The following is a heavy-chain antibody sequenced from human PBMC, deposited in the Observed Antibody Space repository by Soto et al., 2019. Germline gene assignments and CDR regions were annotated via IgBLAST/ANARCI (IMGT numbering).Heavy chain of an antibody. CDR3: ARDHGWGSYRYTRNWFDP. Sequence: ASVKVYCKASGYTFTSYAMHWLRQAPGQRLEWMGWINAGNGNTKYSQKFQGRVTITRDTSASTAYMELSSLRSEDTAVYYCARDHGWGSYRYTRNWFDPWGQGTLVTVSS. J-gene: IGHJ5*02. CDR2: INAGNGNT. V-gene: IGHV1-3*01. CDR1: GYTFTSYA. D-gene: IGHD3-16*02.